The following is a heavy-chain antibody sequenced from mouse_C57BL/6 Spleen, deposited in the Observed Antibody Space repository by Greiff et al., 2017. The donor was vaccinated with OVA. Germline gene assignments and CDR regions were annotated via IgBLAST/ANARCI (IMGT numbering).Heavy chain of an antibody. CDR2: ISSGGSYT. Sequence: EVMLVESGGDLVKPGGSLKLSCAASGFTFSSYGMSWVRQTPDKRLEWVATISSGGSYTYYPDSVKGRFTISRDNAKNTLYLQMSSLKSEDTAMYYCARHDTTVVFDYWGQGTTLTVSS. D-gene: IGHD1-1*01. J-gene: IGHJ2*01. V-gene: IGHV5-6*02. CDR1: GFTFSSYG. CDR3: ARHDTTVVFDY.